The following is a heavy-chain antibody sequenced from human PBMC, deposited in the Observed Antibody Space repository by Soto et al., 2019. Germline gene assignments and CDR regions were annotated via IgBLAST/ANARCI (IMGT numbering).Heavy chain of an antibody. CDR3: ARENPPQAGSDYDS. Sequence: QVHLVQSGAEVKEPGASVTVSCKASGYTFTAYTIHWVRQAPGQRLEWMGWVTAGKGNTDYSQKFQGRVTITRDTYASTAYMELYSLRSEDTAVYYCARENPPQAGSDYDSWGQGTLVTVSS. V-gene: IGHV1-3*01. CDR2: VTAGKGNT. J-gene: IGHJ5*01. D-gene: IGHD1-26*01. CDR1: GYTFTAYT.